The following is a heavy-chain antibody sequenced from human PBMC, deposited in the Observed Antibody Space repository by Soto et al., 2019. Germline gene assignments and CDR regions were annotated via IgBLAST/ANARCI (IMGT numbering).Heavy chain of an antibody. V-gene: IGHV1-69*12. CDR1: AGAFNSYA. CDR2: IIPIFGTA. J-gene: IGHJ6*02. CDR3: AKGGVGTDYYYYGMDV. Sequence: QVQLVQSGAEVKKPGSSVKVSCKDSAGAFNSYAISWVRQAPGQGLEWMGGIIPIFGTANYAQKFQGRVTITADESTSTAYMELSSLRSEDTAVYYCAKGGVGTDYYYYGMDVWGQATTVTVSS. D-gene: IGHD1-7*01.